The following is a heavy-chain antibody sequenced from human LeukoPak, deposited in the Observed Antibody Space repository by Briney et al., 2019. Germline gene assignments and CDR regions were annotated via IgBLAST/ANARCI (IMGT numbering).Heavy chain of an antibody. D-gene: IGHD5-12*01. J-gene: IGHJ4*02. Sequence: SVKVSCKASGGTFSSYVISWVRQAPGQGLEWMGGSIPFFNTANYAQKFQGRVTLTADKSTSTAYMELSSLRSEDTAVYYCAREGVYSDYDYGMYFDYWGQGTLVTVSS. CDR3: AREGVYSDYDYGMYFDY. V-gene: IGHV1-69*06. CDR2: SIPFFNTA. CDR1: GGTFSSYV.